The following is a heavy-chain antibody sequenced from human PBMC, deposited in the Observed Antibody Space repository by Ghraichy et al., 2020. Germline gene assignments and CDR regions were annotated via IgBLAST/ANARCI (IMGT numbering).Heavy chain of an antibody. V-gene: IGHV2-70*11. CDR3: ARVVTAHPDY. D-gene: IGHD2-21*02. Sequence: QTLSLTCTFSGFSLSNSGMCVSWIRQPPGKALEWLARIDWDDDKYYSTSLKTRLTISKDTSKNQVVLTMTNMDPVDTATYYCARVVTAHPDYWGQGTLVTVSS. J-gene: IGHJ4*02. CDR1: GFSLSNSGMC. CDR2: IDWDDDK.